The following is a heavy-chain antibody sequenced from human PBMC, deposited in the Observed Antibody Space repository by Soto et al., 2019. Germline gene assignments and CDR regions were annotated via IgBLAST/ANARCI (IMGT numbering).Heavy chain of an antibody. V-gene: IGHV1-18*01. CDR3: ARISGYDGDNWFDP. D-gene: IGHD5-12*01. J-gene: IGHJ5*02. CDR2: ISAYNGNT. CDR1: GYTFTSHG. Sequence: QVQLVQSGAEVKKPGASVKVSCKASGYTFTSHGITWVRQAPGQGLEWMGWISAYNGNTNYAQKLQVKVTMTTDTSTRTAYMELRSLRSDDTAVYYCARISGYDGDNWFDPWGQGTLVPVSS.